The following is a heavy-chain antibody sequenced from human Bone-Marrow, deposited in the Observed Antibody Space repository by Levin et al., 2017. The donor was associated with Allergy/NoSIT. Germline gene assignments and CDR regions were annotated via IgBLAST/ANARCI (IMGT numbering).Heavy chain of an antibody. J-gene: IGHJ3*02. V-gene: IGHV3-21*01. CDR2: ISSSSSYI. D-gene: IGHD2-2*01. Sequence: PGGSLRLSCAASGFIFSRYSMNWVRQAPGKGLEWVSSISSSSSYIYYADSVMGRFTISRDNAKNLLYLQMTSLRAEDTAVYYCALDIGEYQALMEDGFDIWGQGTMVTVSP. CDR1: GFIFSRYS. CDR3: ALDIGEYQALMEDGFDI.